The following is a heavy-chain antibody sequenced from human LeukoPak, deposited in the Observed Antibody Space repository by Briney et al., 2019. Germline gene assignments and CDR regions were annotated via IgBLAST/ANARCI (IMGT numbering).Heavy chain of an antibody. D-gene: IGHD3-16*02. CDR3: ARHRTASDY. CDR1: GFTFSNYN. Sequence: PGGSLRLSCADSGFTFSNYNMNWVRQAPGKAMEWVSSITSSGTYTFYADSVKGRFTISRDNAKNSLSLQMNSLRAEDTAVYYCARHRTASDYWGQGTLVTVSS. V-gene: IGHV3-21*01. CDR2: ITSSGTYT. J-gene: IGHJ4*02.